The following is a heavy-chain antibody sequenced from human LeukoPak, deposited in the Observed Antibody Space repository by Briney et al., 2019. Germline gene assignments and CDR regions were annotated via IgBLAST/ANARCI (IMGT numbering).Heavy chain of an antibody. CDR2: ISAYNGNT. V-gene: IGHV1-18*01. J-gene: IGHJ4*02. CDR3: ARGRYYYDRSGYRDYFDY. Sequence: ASVKVSCKASGYTFTSYGISWVRQAPGQGLEWMGWISAYNGNTNYAQKLQGRVTMTTDTSTSTAYMELRSLRSDDTAVYYCARGRYYYDRSGYRDYFDYWGQGTLVTVSS. D-gene: IGHD3-22*01. CDR1: GYTFTSYG.